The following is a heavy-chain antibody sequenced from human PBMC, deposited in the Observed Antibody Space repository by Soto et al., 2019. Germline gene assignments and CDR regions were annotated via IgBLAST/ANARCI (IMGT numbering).Heavy chain of an antibody. V-gene: IGHV3-30*18. D-gene: IGHD6-19*01. CDR1: GFTFSDYA. CDR2: VSHDGRNT. J-gene: IGHJ4*02. CDR3: AKGGGQWLVTSDFNF. Sequence: VQLVESGGGVVQPGRSLRLSCAASGFTFSDYAMHWVRQAPGKGLEWVAVVSHDGRNTHYADSVKGRFTISRDSSKNTVSLEMTSVRAEDTAVYYCAKGGGQWLVTSDFNFWGQGALVTVSS.